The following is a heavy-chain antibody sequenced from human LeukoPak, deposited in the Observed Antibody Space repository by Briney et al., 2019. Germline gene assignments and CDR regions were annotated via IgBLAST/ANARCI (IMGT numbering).Heavy chain of an antibody. D-gene: IGHD5-24*01. V-gene: IGHV3-48*04. J-gene: IGHJ4*02. CDR3: ARGSEMAEPYFDY. Sequence: GGSLRLSCAASGFTFSSYSMNWVRQAPGKGLEWVSYISSSSSTIYYADSVKGRFTISRDNAKNSLYLQMNSLRAEDTAVYYCARGSEMAEPYFDYWGQGTLVTVSS. CDR2: ISSSSSTI. CDR1: GFTFSSYS.